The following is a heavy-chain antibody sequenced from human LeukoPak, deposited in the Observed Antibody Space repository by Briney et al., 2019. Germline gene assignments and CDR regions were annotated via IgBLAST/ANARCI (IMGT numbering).Heavy chain of an antibody. CDR2: IYTSGST. V-gene: IGHV4-4*07. Sequence: SETLSLTCTVSGGSISSYHWSWIRQPAGKGLEWIGHIYTSGSTNYNPSLKSRVTRSVDTSKNQFSLKLSSVTAADTAVYYCARGLWEPYYFDYWGQGTLVTVSS. J-gene: IGHJ4*02. D-gene: IGHD1-26*01. CDR3: ARGLWEPYYFDY. CDR1: GGSISSYH.